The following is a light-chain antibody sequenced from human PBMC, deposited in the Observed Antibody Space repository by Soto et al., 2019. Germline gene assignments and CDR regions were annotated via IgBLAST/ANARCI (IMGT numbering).Light chain of an antibody. J-gene: IGKJ1*01. CDR3: QQYGNLLWT. CDR1: QDINNS. CDR2: DAS. Sequence: DIQMTQSPSSLSASVGDRVTITCQASQDINNSLNWYQHKPGKSPKLLIYDASNLETGVPSRFSGGGSGTDFTFTISSLQPEDIATYSCQQYGNLLWTFGQGPNVEI. V-gene: IGKV1-33*01.